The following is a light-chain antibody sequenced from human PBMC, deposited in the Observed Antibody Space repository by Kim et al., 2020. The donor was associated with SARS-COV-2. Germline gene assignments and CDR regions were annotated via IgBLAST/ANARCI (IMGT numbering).Light chain of an antibody. V-gene: IGKV1-5*03. CDR1: QSISNW. J-gene: IGKJ4*01. CDR2: KAS. Sequence: ILAASVGDRVTITCRASQSISNWLAWYQQKPGKAPKVLIYKASSLESGVPSRFSGSGSGTEFTLTISSLQPDDFATYYCQQYNSNFGGGTKVDIK. CDR3: QQYNSN.